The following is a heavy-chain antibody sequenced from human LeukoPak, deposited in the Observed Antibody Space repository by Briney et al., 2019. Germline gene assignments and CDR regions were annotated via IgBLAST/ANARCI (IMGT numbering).Heavy chain of an antibody. V-gene: IGHV3-7*01. Sequence: GGSLRLSCAASGFTFSSYWMSWFRQAPGKGLEWVANIKQDGSEKYYVDSVKGRFIISRDNAKNSLYLQMNSLRAEDTAVYYCAKGAFRDQVQGYYYMDVWGKGTTVTVSS. CDR2: IKQDGSEK. CDR3: AKGAFRDQVQGYYYMDV. CDR1: GFTFSSYW. D-gene: IGHD3-10*01. J-gene: IGHJ6*03.